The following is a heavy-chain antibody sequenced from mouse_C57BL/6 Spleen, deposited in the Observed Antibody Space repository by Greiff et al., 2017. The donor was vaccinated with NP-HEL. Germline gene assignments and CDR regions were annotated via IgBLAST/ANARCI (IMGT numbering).Heavy chain of an antibody. V-gene: IGHV5-4*01. J-gene: IGHJ2*01. CDR1: GFTFSGYA. CDR2: ISVGGGYT. Sequence: EVQRVESGGGLVQPGGSLKLSCAASGFTFSGYALSWVRRTPEKRLEWVATISVGGGYTYYPDNVKGRYTISRDNAKINIYLKISHLKSEDTAMYYCARCDYWGQGTTLTVSS. CDR3: ARCDY.